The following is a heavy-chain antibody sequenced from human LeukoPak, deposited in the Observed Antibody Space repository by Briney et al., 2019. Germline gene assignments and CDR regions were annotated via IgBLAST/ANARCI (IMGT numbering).Heavy chain of an antibody. CDR3: ARVRGYSGYDVGY. V-gene: IGHV7-4-1*02. D-gene: IGHD5-12*01. Sequence: ASVKVFCKASGYTFTSYTMNWARQAPGQGLEWMGWINTNTGNPTYAQGFTGRFVFSLDTSVSTAYLQISRLKAADTAVYYCARVRGYSGYDVGYWGQGTLVTVSS. CDR1: GYTFTSYT. J-gene: IGHJ4*02. CDR2: INTNTGNP.